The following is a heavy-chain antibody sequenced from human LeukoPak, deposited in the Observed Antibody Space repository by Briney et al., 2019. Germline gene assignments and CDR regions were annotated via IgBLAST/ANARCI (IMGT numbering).Heavy chain of an antibody. CDR1: GGSISSYY. J-gene: IGHJ4*02. V-gene: IGHV4-59*01. Sequence: PSETLSLTCTVSGGSISSYYWSWIRQPPGKGLEWIGYIYYSGSSNYSPSLKSRVTISVDTSKNQFSLKLSSVTAADTAVYYCARDRDSSGYYYLDYWGQGTLVTVSS. D-gene: IGHD3-22*01. CDR2: IYYSGSS. CDR3: ARDRDSSGYYYLDY.